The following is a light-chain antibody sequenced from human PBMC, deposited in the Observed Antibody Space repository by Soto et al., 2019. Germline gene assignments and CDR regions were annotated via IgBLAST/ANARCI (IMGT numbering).Light chain of an antibody. CDR2: GNS. Sequence: QSVLTQPPSVSGAPGQRVTISCTGSSSNIGAGYDVHWYQQLPGTAPKLLIYGNSNRPSGVPDRFSGSKSGTSASLAITGLQAEDEADYYCQYYDSSLSALYVFGTGTNVTVL. J-gene: IGLJ1*01. CDR3: QYYDSSLSALYV. CDR1: SSNIGAGYD. V-gene: IGLV1-40*01.